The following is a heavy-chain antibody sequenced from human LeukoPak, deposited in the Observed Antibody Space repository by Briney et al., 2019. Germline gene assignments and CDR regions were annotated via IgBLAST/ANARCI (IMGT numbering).Heavy chain of an antibody. CDR1: GFTFSSFA. CDR2: ISYDGSNK. V-gene: IGHV3-30-3*01. CDR3: ARGLMVEEFDY. D-gene: IGHD2-8*01. J-gene: IGHJ4*02. Sequence: GGSLRLSCAASGFTFSSFAMHWVRQAPGKGLEWVAVISYDGSNKYYADSVKGRFTISRDTSKNTVYLQMNGLRAEDTAVYFCARGLMVEEFDYWGQGTLVTVSS.